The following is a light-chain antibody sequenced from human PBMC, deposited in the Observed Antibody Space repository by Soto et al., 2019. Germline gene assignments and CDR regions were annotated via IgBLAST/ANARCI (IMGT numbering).Light chain of an antibody. Sequence: DTPMTQSPSSLSASVGDRVTITCRASQAIGRYLAWYQQKPGKIPKLLIYFSSTLQSGIPPRFSGSGSGTDFTLTISSLQPEDVATYYCQNYDNAPFTFGPGTKV. CDR1: QAIGRY. J-gene: IGKJ3*01. CDR2: FSS. CDR3: QNYDNAPFT. V-gene: IGKV1-27*01.